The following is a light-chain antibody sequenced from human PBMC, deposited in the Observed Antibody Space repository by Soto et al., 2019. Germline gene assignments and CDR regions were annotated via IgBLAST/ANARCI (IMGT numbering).Light chain of an antibody. J-gene: IGKJ5*01. CDR2: DAS. CDR1: QSVSTY. V-gene: IGKV3-11*01. Sequence: EIVLTQSPATLSLSPGERATLSCRASQSVSTYLAWYQQRPGLAPRLLIYDASNRATGIPARFSGSGSGTDFTLTISRLDPEVFAVYYCQQRGSWITFGQGTRLEIK. CDR3: QQRGSWIT.